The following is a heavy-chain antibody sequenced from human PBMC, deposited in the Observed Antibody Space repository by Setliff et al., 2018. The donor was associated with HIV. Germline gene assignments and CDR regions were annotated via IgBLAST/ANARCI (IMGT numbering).Heavy chain of an antibody. J-gene: IGHJ6*03. Sequence: LSLTCAVYGGSFRGYFWSWIRQPPGKGLEWIGEINHSGSTNYNPSLKSRVTISVDTSKNQFSLKLSSVTAADPAVYYCNIYYYYYMDVWGKGTTVTVSS. V-gene: IGHV4-34*01. CDR2: INHSGST. CDR3: NIYYYYYMDV. CDR1: GGSFRGYF.